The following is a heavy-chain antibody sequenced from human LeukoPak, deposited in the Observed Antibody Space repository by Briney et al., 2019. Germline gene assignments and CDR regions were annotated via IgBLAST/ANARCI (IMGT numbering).Heavy chain of an antibody. CDR2: ISAYNGNT. D-gene: IGHD3-10*01. CDR3: ARVDITMVRGVPNFDY. J-gene: IGHJ4*02. CDR1: GYTFTSYG. Sequence: APVKLSCKASGYTFTSYGISWVRQAPGQGLEWMGWISAYNGNTNYAQKLQGRVTMTTDTSTSTAYMELRSLRSDDTAVYYCARVDITMVRGVPNFDYWGQGTLVTVSS. V-gene: IGHV1-18*01.